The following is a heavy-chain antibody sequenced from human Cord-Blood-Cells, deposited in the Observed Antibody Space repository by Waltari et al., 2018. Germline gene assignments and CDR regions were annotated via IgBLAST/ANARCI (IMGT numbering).Heavy chain of an antibody. D-gene: IGHD3-10*01. Sequence: QVQLVQSGAEVKKPGSSVKVSCKASGGTFSSYAISWVRQAPGQGLEWMGGIITIFGTANYAQKFQGRVTITADESTSTAYMELSSLRSEDTAVYYCARVADYYGSGSYYLDAFDIWGQGTMVTVSS. J-gene: IGHJ3*02. CDR3: ARVADYYGSGSYYLDAFDI. CDR1: GGTFSSYA. V-gene: IGHV1-69*01. CDR2: IITIFGTA.